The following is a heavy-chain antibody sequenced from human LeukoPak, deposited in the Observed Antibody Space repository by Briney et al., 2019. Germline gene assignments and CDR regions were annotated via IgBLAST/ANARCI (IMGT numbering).Heavy chain of an antibody. J-gene: IGHJ5*02. CDR1: GGSFSGYY. D-gene: IGHD3-10*01. CDR3: ARGHYYGSGSYYTGSWFDP. Sequence: SETLSLTCAVYGGSFSGYYWSWIRQPPGKGPEWIGEINHSGSTNYNPSLKSRVTISVDTSKNQFSLKLSSVTAADTAVYYCARGHYYGSGSYYTGSWFDPWGQGTLVTVSS. V-gene: IGHV4-34*01. CDR2: INHSGST.